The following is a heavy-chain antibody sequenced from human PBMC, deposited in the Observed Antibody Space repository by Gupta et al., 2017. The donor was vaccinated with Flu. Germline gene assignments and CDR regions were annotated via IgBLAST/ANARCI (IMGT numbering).Heavy chain of an antibody. J-gene: IGHJ6*02. V-gene: IGHV3-23*01. Sequence: EVQLLESGGGLVHPGGSLTLSCAASGFTFSTYVMNWVRKAPGKGLEWVSAIRGSAYYADSVRGRFTISRDNSKNILYLQMNSLRVDDTAVYYCAKEGVGSGSYNFWFDGMDVWGQGTTVTVSS. CDR1: GFTFSTYV. CDR3: AKEGVGSGSYNFWFDGMDV. CDR2: IRGSA. D-gene: IGHD1-26*01.